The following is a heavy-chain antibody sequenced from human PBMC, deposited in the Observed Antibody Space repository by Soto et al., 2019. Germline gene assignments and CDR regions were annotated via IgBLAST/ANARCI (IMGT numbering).Heavy chain of an antibody. CDR3: ARVITFRVFDY. CDR1: GGSISSGGYS. CDR2: IYHSGST. V-gene: IGHV4-30-2*01. J-gene: IGHJ4*02. Sequence: QLQLQESGSGLVKPSQTLSLTCAVSGGSISSGGYSWSWIRQPPGKGLEWIGYIYHSGSTYYNPSLPRRFTKSVDRSKHQFSLKLSSVSAAHTAVYECARVITFRVFDYWGQGTLVPLSS. D-gene: IGHD3-16*01.